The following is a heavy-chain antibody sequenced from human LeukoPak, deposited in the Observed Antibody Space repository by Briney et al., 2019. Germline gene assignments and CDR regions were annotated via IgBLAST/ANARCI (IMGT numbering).Heavy chain of an antibody. CDR1: GFTFSSYA. J-gene: IGHJ4*02. V-gene: IGHV3-23*01. CDR3: AKDLDFVYGDSAEY. Sequence: GGSLRLSCAASGFTFSSYAMSWVRQAPGKGLEWVSGISGNGGSTDYADSVKGRFTISRDNSKNTLYLQMNSLRAEDTAVYYCAKDLDFVYGDSAEYWGQGTLDTVSS. D-gene: IGHD4-17*01. CDR2: ISGNGGST.